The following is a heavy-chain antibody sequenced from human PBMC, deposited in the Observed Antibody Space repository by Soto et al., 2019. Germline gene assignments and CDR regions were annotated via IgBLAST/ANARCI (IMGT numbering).Heavy chain of an antibody. CDR1: GFTFSNYA. V-gene: IGHV3-30-3*01. D-gene: IGHD6-13*01. J-gene: IGHJ4*01. CDR3: AREERGYMVGY. Sequence: QVQLVESGGGVVQPGRSLRLSCAASGFTFSNYAMHWVRQAPGKGLEWVALITYDGSKKYYADSVKGRFTISRDKSSNTLDLQMNSLRPEDTAMYYCAREERGYMVGYWGQGTLVTVSS. CDR2: ITYDGSKK.